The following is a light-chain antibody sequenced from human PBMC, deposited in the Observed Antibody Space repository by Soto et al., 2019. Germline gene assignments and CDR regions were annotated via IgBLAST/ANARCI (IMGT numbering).Light chain of an antibody. CDR1: QDINKY. CDR3: QQYDNLPIT. CDR2: DAA. V-gene: IGKV1-33*01. Sequence: DIQMTQSPSSLSASVGDRVIINCQASQDINKYLNWYQQKPGKAPKLLIYDAANLETGVPSRFSGSGSGTDFSFTITSLQPEDIGTYYCQQYDNLPITFGQGTRLEIK. J-gene: IGKJ5*01.